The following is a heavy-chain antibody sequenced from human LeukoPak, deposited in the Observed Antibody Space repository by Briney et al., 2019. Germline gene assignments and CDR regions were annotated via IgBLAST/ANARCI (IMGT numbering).Heavy chain of an antibody. CDR1: GGSISSYY. J-gene: IGHJ5*02. CDR3: ARDGDFWSGSWCDP. V-gene: IGHV4-59*01. D-gene: IGHD3-3*01. CDR2: IYYSGST. Sequence: SETLSLTCTVSGGSISSYYWSWIRQPPGKGLEWIGYIYYSGSTNYNPSLTSRVTISVDTSKNQFSLKLSSVTAADTAVYYGARDGDFWSGSWCDPWGQGTLVTVSS.